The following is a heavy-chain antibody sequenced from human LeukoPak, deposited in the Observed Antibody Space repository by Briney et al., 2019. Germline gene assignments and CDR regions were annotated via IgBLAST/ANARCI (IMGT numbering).Heavy chain of an antibody. J-gene: IGHJ4*02. CDR2: ISYDGSSK. D-gene: IGHD3-22*01. V-gene: IGHV3-30*18. CDR1: KFTFSTYD. CDR3: AKGPDSSGYYSLDY. Sequence: PGGSLRLSCAASKFTFSTYDMRWVRQAPGKGLEWVAVISYDGSSKYYADSVKGRFTISRDNSKSTLYVQMNSLRTEDTAIYYCAKGPDSSGYYSLDYWGQGTLVTVSS.